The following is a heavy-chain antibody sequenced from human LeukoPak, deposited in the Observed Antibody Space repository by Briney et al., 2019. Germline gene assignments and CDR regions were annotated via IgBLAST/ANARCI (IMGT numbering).Heavy chain of an antibody. D-gene: IGHD2-2*01. J-gene: IGHJ5*02. CDR1: GGSISSGGYS. CDR2: IYHSGST. Sequence: SETLSLTCAVSGGSISSGGYSWSWIRRPPGKGLEWIGYIYHSGSTYYNPSLKSRVTISVDRSKNQFSLKLSSVTAADTAVYYCARGLGCSSTSCYGSWFDPWGQGTLVTVPS. V-gene: IGHV4-30-2*01. CDR3: ARGLGCSSTSCYGSWFDP.